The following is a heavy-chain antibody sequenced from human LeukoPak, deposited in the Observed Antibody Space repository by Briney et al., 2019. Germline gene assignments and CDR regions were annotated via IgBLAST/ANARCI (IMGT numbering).Heavy chain of an antibody. J-gene: IGHJ4*02. Sequence: GGSLRLSCVASGFTFNNYAMTWVRQAPGKGLEWVSAISGSGYSIYYADSVKGRFTISRDNSKNTLYLQMNSLRAKDTALYFCAQWSRYFDYWGQGTLVTVSS. CDR1: GFTFNNYA. CDR3: AQWSRYFDY. D-gene: IGHD1-26*01. CDR2: ISGSGYSI. V-gene: IGHV3-23*01.